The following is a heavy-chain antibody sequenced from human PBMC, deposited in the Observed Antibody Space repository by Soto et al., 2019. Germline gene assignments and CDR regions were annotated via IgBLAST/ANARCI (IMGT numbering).Heavy chain of an antibody. D-gene: IGHD5-12*01. CDR2: ISSSSTI. V-gene: IGHV3-48*01. CDR3: ARGRAPGGYASAFDI. Sequence: TGGSLRLSCAASGFTFSSYSMNWVRQAPGKGLEWVSYISSSSTIYYADSVKGRFTISRDNAKNSLYLQMNSLRAEDTAVYYCARGRAPGGYASAFDIWGQGTMVTVSS. J-gene: IGHJ3*02. CDR1: GFTFSSYS.